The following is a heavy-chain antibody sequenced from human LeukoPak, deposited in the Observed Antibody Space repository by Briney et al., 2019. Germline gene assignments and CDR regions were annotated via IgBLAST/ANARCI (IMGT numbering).Heavy chain of an antibody. Sequence: PSETLSLTCAVYGGSFSGYYWSWIRQPPGTGLEWIGEIDHSGSTNYNPSLKSRVTISVDTSKNQFSLKLSSVTAADTAVYYCARGFSPDIVVVPAAPYCSGGSCYSGSGYYFDYWGQGTLVTVSS. CDR3: ARGFSPDIVVVPAAPYCSGGSCYSGSGYYFDY. J-gene: IGHJ4*02. CDR2: IDHSGST. CDR1: GGSFSGYY. D-gene: IGHD2-15*01. V-gene: IGHV4-34*01.